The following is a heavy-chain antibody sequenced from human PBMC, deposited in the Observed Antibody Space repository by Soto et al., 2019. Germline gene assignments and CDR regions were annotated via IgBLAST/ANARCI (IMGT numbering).Heavy chain of an antibody. D-gene: IGHD3-16*02. CDR1: GGSISSYY. Sequence: SETLSLTCTVSGGSISSYYWSWIRQPPGKGLEWIGYIYYSGSTNYNPSLKSRVTISVDTSKNQFSLKLSSVTAADTAVYYCARGSQYYDYIWGSYRIDAFDIWGQGTMVTV. V-gene: IGHV4-59*01. CDR3: ARGSQYYDYIWGSYRIDAFDI. J-gene: IGHJ3*02. CDR2: IYYSGST.